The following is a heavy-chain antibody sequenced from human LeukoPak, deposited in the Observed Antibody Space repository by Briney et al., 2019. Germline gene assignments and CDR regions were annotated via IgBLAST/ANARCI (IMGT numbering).Heavy chain of an antibody. CDR3: ARMVDFGQMRDPSYNWFDP. V-gene: IGHV5-51*01. CDR1: GYSFTSYW. D-gene: IGHD3/OR15-3a*01. J-gene: IGHJ5*02. Sequence: GESLKISCKGSGYSFTSYWIGWVRQMPGKGLEWMGIIYPGDSDTRYSPSFQGQVTISADKSISTAYLQWSSLKASDTAMYYCARMVDFGQMRDPSYNWFDPWGQGTLVTVSS. CDR2: IYPGDSDT.